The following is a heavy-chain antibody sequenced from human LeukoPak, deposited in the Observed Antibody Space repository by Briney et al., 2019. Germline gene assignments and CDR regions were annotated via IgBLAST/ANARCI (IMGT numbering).Heavy chain of an antibody. V-gene: IGHV1-69*05. CDR1: GGTFISYA. CDR2: IIHIFGTA. Sequence: SSVKVACKASGGTFISYAISWVRQAPGQGVEWMGGIIHIFGTANYAQKFQGRVTITTDESTSTAYMELSSLRSEDTAVYYCARAVNMIVVVSDAFDIWVQGTMVTVSP. CDR3: ARAVNMIVVVSDAFDI. D-gene: IGHD3-22*01. J-gene: IGHJ3*02.